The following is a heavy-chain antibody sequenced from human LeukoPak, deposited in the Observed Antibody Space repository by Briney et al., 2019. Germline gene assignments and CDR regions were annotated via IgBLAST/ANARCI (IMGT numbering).Heavy chain of an antibody. CDR2: INPSGGST. V-gene: IGHV1-46*01. Sequence: ASVKVSCKASGYTFTSYYMHWVRQAPGQGLEWMGVINPSGGSTSYAQKFQGRVTMTRDTSTSTVYMELRSLRSEDTAVYYCVREVYSGYEGSWFDPWGQGTLVTVSS. CDR1: GYTFTSYY. CDR3: VREVYSGYEGSWFDP. J-gene: IGHJ5*02. D-gene: IGHD5-12*01.